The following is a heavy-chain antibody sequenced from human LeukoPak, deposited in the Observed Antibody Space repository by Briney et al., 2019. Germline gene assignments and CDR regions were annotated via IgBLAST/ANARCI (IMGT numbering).Heavy chain of an antibody. V-gene: IGHV1-69*01. CDR3: AIKRARRVVPAAIVDLYYYYYMDV. J-gene: IGHJ6*03. Sequence: SVKVSCKASGGTFSSYAISWVRQAPGQGLEWMGGIIPIFGTANYAQKFQGRVTITADESTSTAYMELSSLRSGDTAVYYCAIKRARRVVPAAIVDLYYYYYMDVWGKGTTVTISS. CDR1: GGTFSSYA. D-gene: IGHD2-2*02. CDR2: IIPIFGTA.